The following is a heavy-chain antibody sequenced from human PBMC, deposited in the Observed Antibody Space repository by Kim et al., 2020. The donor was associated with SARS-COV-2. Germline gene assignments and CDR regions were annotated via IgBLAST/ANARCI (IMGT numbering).Heavy chain of an antibody. J-gene: IGHJ6*03. CDR3: ARYGRIAVAGKRNYYYYMDV. CDR2: INHSGST. Sequence: SETLSLTCAVYGGSFSGYYWSWIRQPPGKGLEWIGEINHSGSTNYNPSLKSRVTISVDTSKNQFSLKLSSVTAADTAVYYCARYGRIAVAGKRNYYYYMDVWGKGTTVTVSS. CDR1: GGSFSGYY. V-gene: IGHV4-34*01. D-gene: IGHD6-19*01.